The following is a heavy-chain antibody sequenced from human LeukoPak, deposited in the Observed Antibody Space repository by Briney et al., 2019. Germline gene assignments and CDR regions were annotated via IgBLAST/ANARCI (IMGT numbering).Heavy chain of an antibody. Sequence: ASVKVSCKASGYTFTGYYMHWVRQAPGQGLEWMGRINPNSGGTNYAQKFQGRVTITRDTSISTAYMELSRLRSDDTAVYYCARQLITYNWFDPWGQGTLVTVSS. V-gene: IGHV1-2*06. CDR1: GYTFTGYY. D-gene: IGHD3-10*01. CDR2: INPNSGGT. J-gene: IGHJ5*02. CDR3: ARQLITYNWFDP.